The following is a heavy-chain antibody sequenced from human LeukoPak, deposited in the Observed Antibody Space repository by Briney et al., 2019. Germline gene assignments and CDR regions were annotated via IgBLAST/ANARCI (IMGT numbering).Heavy chain of an antibody. V-gene: IGHV3-7*01. D-gene: IGHD3-22*01. CDR1: GFTFSSYW. J-gene: IGHJ4*02. Sequence: GGSLRLSCAASGFTFSSYWMSWVRQAPGKELEWVANIKQDGSEKYYVDSVKGRFTISRDNTKTSLYLQMNSLRAEDTAVYYCARGGFFREVWGQGTLVTVSS. CDR2: IKQDGSEK. CDR3: ARGGFFREV.